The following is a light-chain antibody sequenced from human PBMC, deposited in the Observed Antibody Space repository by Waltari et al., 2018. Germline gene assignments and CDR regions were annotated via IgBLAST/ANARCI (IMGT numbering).Light chain of an antibody. V-gene: IGKV3-15*01. CDR1: QRVNTN. CDR3: QQYHKWPPGG. J-gene: IGKJ4*01. Sequence: VVTHSPATLSVSPGKTVPLSCRASQRVNTNLACYQQKPGQAPRLLIFAASTRAPGIPSRVGGRGSGTEVTLTITSLQFEDVGVYFGQQYHKWPPGGFGGGTKVEIE. CDR2: AAS.